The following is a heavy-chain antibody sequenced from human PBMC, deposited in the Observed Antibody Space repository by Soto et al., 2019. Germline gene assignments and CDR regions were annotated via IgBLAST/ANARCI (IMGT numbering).Heavy chain of an antibody. CDR2: IYPGDSDT. CDR3: ARHWTNWNHLDYYYYMDV. D-gene: IGHD1-20*01. CDR1: GYSFTSYW. Sequence: PGESLKICCKGSGYSFTSYWIGWVRQMPGKGLEWMGIIYPGDSDTRYSPSFQGQVTISADKSISTAYLQWSSLKASDTAMYYCARHWTNWNHLDYYYYMDVWGKGTTVTVSS. V-gene: IGHV5-51*01. J-gene: IGHJ6*03.